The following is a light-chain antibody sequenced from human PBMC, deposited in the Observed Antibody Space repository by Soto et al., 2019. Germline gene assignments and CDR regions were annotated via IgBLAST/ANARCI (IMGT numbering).Light chain of an antibody. V-gene: IGKV1-39*01. CDR1: QTISTY. Sequence: DIETTQSPSSLSASVGDTVTITCRASQTISTYLNWYQQKPGKAPRLLIYDASSLLSGVPSRFSGSGSGTDFTLTIASLQPEDFSTYYCQQSDSTPYTFGQGTKVHI. CDR3: QQSDSTPYT. CDR2: DAS. J-gene: IGKJ2*01.